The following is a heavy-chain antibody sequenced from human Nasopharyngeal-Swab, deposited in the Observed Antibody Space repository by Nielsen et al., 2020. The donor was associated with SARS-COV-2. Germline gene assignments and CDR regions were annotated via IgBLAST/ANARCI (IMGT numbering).Heavy chain of an antibody. CDR3: ARFMTTVTTETFDY. V-gene: IGHV3-23*01. J-gene: IGHJ4*02. CDR2: ISNSGDIT. Sequence: VRQAPEKGLAWVSSISNSGDITYYADSVKGRFTASRDNSKNTLYLQMHSLRAEDTAIYYCARFMTTVTTETFDYWGQGTLVTVSS. D-gene: IGHD4-17*01.